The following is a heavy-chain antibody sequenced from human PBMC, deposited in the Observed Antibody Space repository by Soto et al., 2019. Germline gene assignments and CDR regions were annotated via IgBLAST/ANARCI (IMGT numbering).Heavy chain of an antibody. CDR3: ARGADIVVVPAAPYYYYYYMDV. J-gene: IGHJ6*03. Sequence: PSETLSLTCAVYGGSFSGYYWSWIRQPPGKGLEWIGEINHSGSTNYNPSLKSRVTISVDTSKNQFSLKLSSVTAADTAVYYCARGADIVVVPAAPYYYYYYMDVWGKGTTVTVSS. CDR2: INHSGST. V-gene: IGHV4-34*01. CDR1: GGSFSGYY. D-gene: IGHD2-2*01.